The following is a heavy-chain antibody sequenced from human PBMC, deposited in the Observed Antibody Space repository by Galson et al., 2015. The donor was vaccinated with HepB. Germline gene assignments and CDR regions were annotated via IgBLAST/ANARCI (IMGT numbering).Heavy chain of an antibody. Sequence: SLRLSCAASGFTFSSYSMNWVRQAPGKGLEWVSYISSSSSTIYYADSVKGRFTISRDNAKNSLYLQMNSLRDEDTAVYYCTRIMITFGGAIAAVDYWGQGTLVTVSS. D-gene: IGHD3-16*02. CDR3: TRIMITFGGAIAAVDY. CDR1: GFTFSSYS. J-gene: IGHJ4*02. V-gene: IGHV3-48*02. CDR2: ISSSSSTI.